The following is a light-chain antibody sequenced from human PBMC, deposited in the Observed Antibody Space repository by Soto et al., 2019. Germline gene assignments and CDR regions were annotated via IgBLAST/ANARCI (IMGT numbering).Light chain of an antibody. Sequence: IVLTQSPAILALSPGDRATLSCRASQSVSSSYLAWYQHKPGQAPRLLIHGASSRVTGIPDRFSGSGSGTDCPLTITRLEPEEFAVYYCQQYQSLTVCGGTKV. V-gene: IGKV3-20*01. CDR3: QQYQSLT. CDR1: QSVSSSY. CDR2: GAS. J-gene: IGKJ4*01.